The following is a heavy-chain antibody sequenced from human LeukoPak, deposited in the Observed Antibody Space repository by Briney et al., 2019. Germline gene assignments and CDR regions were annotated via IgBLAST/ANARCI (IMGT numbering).Heavy chain of an antibody. CDR1: GYTFTGYY. CDR2: INPNSGGT. CDR3: ARAGIFDY. V-gene: IGHV1-2*02. D-gene: IGHD3-10*01. J-gene: IGHJ4*02. Sequence: GASVKVSCKASGYTFTGYYMHWVRQAPGQGLEWMGWINPNSGGTNYAQKFQGRVTMTRGTSTSTVYMELSSLRSEDTAVYYCARAGIFDYWGQGTLVTVSS.